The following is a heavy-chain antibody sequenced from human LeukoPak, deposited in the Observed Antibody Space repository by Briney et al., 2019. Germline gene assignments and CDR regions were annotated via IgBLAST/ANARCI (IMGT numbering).Heavy chain of an antibody. CDR1: GFTFSSYC. CDR3: ARGVLYSTDAFDI. Sequence: GGSLRLSCAVSGFTFSSYCMTWARQAPGKGLEWVANIKQGGSETYYVDSVKGRFAISRDIAKSSLYLQMNSLRAEDTAVYYCARGVLYSTDAFDIWGQGTMVTVSS. D-gene: IGHD4-11*01. J-gene: IGHJ3*02. V-gene: IGHV3-7*01. CDR2: IKQGGSET.